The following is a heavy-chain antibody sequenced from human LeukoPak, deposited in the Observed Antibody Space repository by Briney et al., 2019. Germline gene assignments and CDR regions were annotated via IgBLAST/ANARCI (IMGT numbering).Heavy chain of an antibody. Sequence: ASVKVSCKASRYTFTSYGICWGRQAPGQGLEWMGWISPYNGKTNYAQNLQSRVTMTTDTSTSTAYMELRSLRSEDTAVYYCARVIVAGGGNWSAAWSQATLVTPSS. CDR2: ISPYNGKT. CDR1: RYTFTSYG. V-gene: IGHV1-18*04. J-gene: IGHJ5*02. D-gene: IGHD5-12*01. CDR3: ARVIVAGGGNWSAA.